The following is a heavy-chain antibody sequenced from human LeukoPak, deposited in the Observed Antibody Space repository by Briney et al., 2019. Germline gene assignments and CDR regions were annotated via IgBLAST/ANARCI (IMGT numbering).Heavy chain of an antibody. Sequence: GGSLRLSCAASGFTFSSYSMNWVRQAPGKGLEWVSYISSSSSTIYYADSVKGRFTISRDNAKNSLSLQMNSLRVEDTAVYYCAGGGRGYSGSYFSTYWGQGTLVTVSS. CDR2: ISSSSSTI. J-gene: IGHJ4*02. D-gene: IGHD1-26*01. CDR1: GFTFSSYS. CDR3: AGGGRGYSGSYFSTY. V-gene: IGHV3-48*04.